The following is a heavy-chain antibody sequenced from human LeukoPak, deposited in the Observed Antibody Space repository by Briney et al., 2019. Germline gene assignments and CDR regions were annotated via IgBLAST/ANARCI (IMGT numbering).Heavy chain of an antibody. V-gene: IGHV4-34*01. J-gene: IGHJ1*01. Sequence: PSETLSLTCAVYGGSFSGYYWSWIRQPPGKGLEWIGEINHSGSTNYNPSLKSRVTISVDTSKNQFSLKLSSVTAADTAVYYCARGAGYCSSTSCYSESVPEYFQHWGQGTLVTVSS. CDR2: INHSGST. CDR1: GGSFSGYY. D-gene: IGHD2-2*02. CDR3: ARGAGYCSSTSCYSESVPEYFQH.